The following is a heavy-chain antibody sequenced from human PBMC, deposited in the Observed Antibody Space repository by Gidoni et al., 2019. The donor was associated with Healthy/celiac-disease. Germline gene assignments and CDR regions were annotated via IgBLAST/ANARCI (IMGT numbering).Heavy chain of an antibody. Sequence: QVQLVQSGAEVKKPGASVKVSCKASGYTFTSYDINWVRQATGQGLEWMGWMNPNRGDTGYAQKFQGRVTLTRNTSISTAYMELSSLRSEDTAVYYCARDSCSGGSCYDAFAIWGQGTMVTVSS. CDR1: GYTFTSYD. CDR2: MNPNRGDT. CDR3: ARDSCSGGSCYDAFAI. V-gene: IGHV1-8*01. D-gene: IGHD2-15*01. J-gene: IGHJ3*02.